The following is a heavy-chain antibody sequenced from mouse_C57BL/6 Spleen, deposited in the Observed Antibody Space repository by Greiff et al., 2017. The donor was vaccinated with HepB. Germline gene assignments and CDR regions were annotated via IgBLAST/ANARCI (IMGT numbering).Heavy chain of an antibody. CDR2: IYPRSGNT. Sequence: QVQLQQSGAELARPGASVKLSCKASGYTFTSYGISWVKQRTGQGLEWIGEIYPRSGNTYYNQKFKGKATLTADKSSSTAYMELRSLTSEDSAVYFCARKGGPHSTTVVEDAMDYWGQGTSVTVSS. V-gene: IGHV1-81*01. CDR1: GYTFTSYG. D-gene: IGHD1-1*01. J-gene: IGHJ4*01. CDR3: ARKGGPHSTTVVEDAMDY.